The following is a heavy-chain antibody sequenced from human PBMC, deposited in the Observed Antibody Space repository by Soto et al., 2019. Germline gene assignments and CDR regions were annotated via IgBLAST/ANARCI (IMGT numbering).Heavy chain of an antibody. CDR3: AGGGGVGVAGSAAFDM. D-gene: IGHD3-3*01. CDR2: INPATGAA. Sequence: QLHLVQSGAVVKKPGASVTVSCSASGYPVTAYYMHWVRQAPGRGLEWMGGINPATGAAKYTQTFQGKVHMARDTSKVTSFQGLGGLTTEDKAVFYWAGGGGVGVAGSAAFDMWGQGTLVTVSS. V-gene: IGHV1-2*02. CDR1: GYPVTAYY. J-gene: IGHJ3*02.